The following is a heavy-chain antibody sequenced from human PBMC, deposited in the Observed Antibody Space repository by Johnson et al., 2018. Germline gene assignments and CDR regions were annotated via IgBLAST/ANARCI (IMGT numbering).Heavy chain of an antibody. CDR3: ARGDRSSYYYYYDMDV. Sequence: VQLVESGGGLVQPGGSLRLSCAASGFPVSSNYMSWVRQAPGKGLEWVSVIYSGGSTYYADSVKGRFTISRDNSKNTLYLQMNSLRAEDTAVYYGARGDRSSYYYYYDMDVWGKGTPVTVSS. V-gene: IGHV3-66*02. D-gene: IGHD6-6*01. CDR1: GFPVSSNY. CDR2: IYSGGST. J-gene: IGHJ6*03.